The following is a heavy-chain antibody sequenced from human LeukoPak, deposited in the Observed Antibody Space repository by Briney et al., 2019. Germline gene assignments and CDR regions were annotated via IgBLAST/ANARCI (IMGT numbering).Heavy chain of an antibody. V-gene: IGHV4-38-2*01. J-gene: IGHJ5*02. CDR1: GYFISSGYY. D-gene: IGHD3-10*01. CDR2: IYHSGPT. CDR3: ARSFSTAPALVGEVDP. Sequence: SETLSLTCAVSGYFISSGYYWGWIRQPPGRRLEWIGSIYHSGPTYYNPSLKSRVTMSVDTSKNQFSLRLSSVTAADTAMYYCARSFSTAPALVGEVDPWGQGTLVTVSS.